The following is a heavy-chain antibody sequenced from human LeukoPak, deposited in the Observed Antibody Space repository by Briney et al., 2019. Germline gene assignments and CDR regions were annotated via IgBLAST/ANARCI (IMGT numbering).Heavy chain of an antibody. Sequence: ASVKVSCKASGYTFTRYSMHWVPQAPGQGLEWMGWINPNSGGTNDAQTIKGRVTMTRDTSISPAYMELSSLRSEDPALSHCARAPIVDDFWSGRYYFDDWGQGTLVTVSS. CDR1: GYTFTRYS. CDR3: ARAPIVDDFWSGRYYFDD. J-gene: IGHJ4*02. D-gene: IGHD3-3*01. V-gene: IGHV1-2*02. CDR2: INPNSGGT.